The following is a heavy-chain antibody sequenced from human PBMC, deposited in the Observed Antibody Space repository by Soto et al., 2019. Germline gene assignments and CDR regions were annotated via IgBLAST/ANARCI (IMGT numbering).Heavy chain of an antibody. CDR3: VRDRYSSSGWLDP. CDR2: TYYRSRFFS. V-gene: IGHV6-1*01. CDR1: GDSVSSYSAA. Sequence: SQTLSLPCAISGDSVSSYSAAWNWIRQSPSGGLEWLGRTYYRSRFFSDYAESVKSRIIINPDTSKNQFSLQLKSVTPEDTAVYYCVRDRYSSSGWLDPWGQGTPVTVSS. J-gene: IGHJ5*02. D-gene: IGHD3-10*01.